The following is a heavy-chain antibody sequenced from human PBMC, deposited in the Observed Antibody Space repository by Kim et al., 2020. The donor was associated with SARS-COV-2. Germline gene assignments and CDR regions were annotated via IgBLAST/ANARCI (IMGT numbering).Heavy chain of an antibody. CDR3: ARWGSSGWYGEDYYYYGMDV. CDR1: GGSISSYY. CDR2: IYYSGST. V-gene: IGHV4-59*13. Sequence: SETLSLTCTVSGGSISSYYWSWIRQPPGKGLEWIGYIYYSGSTNYNPSLKSRVTISVDTSKNQFSLKLSSVTAADTAVYYCARWGSSGWYGEDYYYYGMDVWGQGTTVTVSS. D-gene: IGHD6-19*01. J-gene: IGHJ6*02.